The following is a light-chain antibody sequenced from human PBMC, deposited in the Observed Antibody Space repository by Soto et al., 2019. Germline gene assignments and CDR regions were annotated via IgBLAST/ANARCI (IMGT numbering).Light chain of an antibody. CDR3: SSYAGSNTHYV. Sequence: QSALAQPPSASGSPGQSVTISCTGTSSDVGGYNYVSCYQQHPGKAPKLMIYEVSKRPSGVPDRFSGSKSGNTASLTVSGLQAEDEADYYCSSYAGSNTHYVFGTGTKGTVL. J-gene: IGLJ1*01. CDR2: EVS. CDR1: SSDVGGYNY. V-gene: IGLV2-8*01.